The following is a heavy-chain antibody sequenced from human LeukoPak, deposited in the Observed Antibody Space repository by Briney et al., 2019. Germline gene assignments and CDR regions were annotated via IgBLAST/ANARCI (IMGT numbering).Heavy chain of an antibody. CDR3: ARTFGEYYYYYGMDV. CDR1: GGSISSYY. V-gene: IGHV4-59*01. J-gene: IGHJ6*02. Sequence: SETLSLTCTVSGGSISSYYWSWIRQPPGKGLEWIGYIYYSGSTNYNPSLKSRVTISVDTSKNQLSLKLSSVTAADTAVYYCARTFGEYYYYYGMDVWGQGTTVTVSS. D-gene: IGHD3-3*01. CDR2: IYYSGST.